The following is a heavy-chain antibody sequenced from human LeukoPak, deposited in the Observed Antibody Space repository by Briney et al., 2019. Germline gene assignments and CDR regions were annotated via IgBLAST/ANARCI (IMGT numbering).Heavy chain of an antibody. CDR2: ISGSGGST. J-gene: IGHJ4*02. CDR1: RFTFSSYA. V-gene: IGHV3-23*01. Sequence: PAGGSLRLSCAASRFTFSSYAMSWVRQAPWKGLEWVSIISGSGGSTYYADSVKGRFTISRDNSKNTLYLQMNSLRAEDTAIYYCAKETAMNTFGGVIVNPFDYWGQGTLVTVSS. CDR3: AKETAMNTFGGVIVNPFDY. D-gene: IGHD3-16*02.